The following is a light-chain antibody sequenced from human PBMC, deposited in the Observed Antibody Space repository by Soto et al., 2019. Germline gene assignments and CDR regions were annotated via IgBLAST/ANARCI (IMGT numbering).Light chain of an antibody. Sequence: QSALTQSPSASGTPGQRVTISCSGSRSNIGRNFAYWYQHVPGTAPRLLIQRNNERPSGVPDRFSGSKSGTSVSLAISGLRSDDEATYYCVAWDDTLDAQVFGGGTKVTVL. V-gene: IGLV1-47*01. CDR3: VAWDDTLDAQV. CDR1: RSNIGRNF. J-gene: IGLJ3*02. CDR2: RNN.